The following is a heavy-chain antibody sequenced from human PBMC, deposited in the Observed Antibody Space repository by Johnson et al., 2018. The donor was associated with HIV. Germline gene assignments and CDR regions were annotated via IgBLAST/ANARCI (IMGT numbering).Heavy chain of an antibody. CDR3: ARDCCGGDCYNAFDI. CDR1: GVIVSSNY. J-gene: IGHJ3*02. CDR2: IHIDGNT. Sequence: VQLVESGGGLIQPGGSLRLSCAASGVIVSSNYMTWVRQAPGKGLEWVSIIHIDGNTFYADSVKGRFTISRDNAKNSLYLQMNSLRAEDTAVYYCARDCCGGDCYNAFDIWGQGTMVTVSS. V-gene: IGHV3-53*01. D-gene: IGHD2-21*02.